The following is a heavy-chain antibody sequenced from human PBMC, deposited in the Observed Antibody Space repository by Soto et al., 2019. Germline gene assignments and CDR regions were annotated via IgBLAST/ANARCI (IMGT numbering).Heavy chain of an antibody. CDR1: GYTFTSYD. Sequence: ASVKVSCKASGYTFTSYDINWVRQATGQGLERIRRMNPNGGSTSYAQKFQGIVTMTRDTSTSTVYMELSSLRSEDTAVYYCARDGYCSGGSCYPNYFQHWGQGTLVTVSS. D-gene: IGHD2-15*01. CDR3: ARDGYCSGGSCYPNYFQH. V-gene: IGHV1-8*01. CDR2: MNPNGGST. J-gene: IGHJ1*01.